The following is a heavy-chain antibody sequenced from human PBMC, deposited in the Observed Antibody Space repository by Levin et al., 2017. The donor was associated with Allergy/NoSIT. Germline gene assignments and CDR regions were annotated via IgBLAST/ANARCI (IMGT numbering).Heavy chain of an antibody. CDR2: ISGSGGST. CDR3: AKTSVRFYYDSSGYLYDAFDI. J-gene: IGHJ3*02. D-gene: IGHD3-22*01. Sequence: GGSLRLSCAASGFTFSSYAMSWVRQAPGKGLEWVSAISGSGGSTYYADSVKGRFTISRDNSKNTLYLQMNSLRAEDTAVYYCAKTSVRFYYDSSGYLYDAFDIWGQGTMVTVSS. CDR1: GFTFSSYA. V-gene: IGHV3-23*01.